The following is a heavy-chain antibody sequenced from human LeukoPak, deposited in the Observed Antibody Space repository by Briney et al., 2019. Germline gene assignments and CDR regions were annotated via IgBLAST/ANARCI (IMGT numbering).Heavy chain of an antibody. CDR2: ICGSSNST. V-gene: IGHV3-23*01. J-gene: IGHJ1*01. CDR1: GFTFSSYA. Sequence: PGGSLRLSCAASGFTFSSYAMSWVRQAPGKGLEWVSAICGSSNSTYYADSVKGRFTISRDNSKNTLYLQMGGLRAEDMGVYYCARDSESGDLRLQHWGQGTLVTVSS. CDR3: ARDSESGDLRLQH. D-gene: IGHD3-10*01.